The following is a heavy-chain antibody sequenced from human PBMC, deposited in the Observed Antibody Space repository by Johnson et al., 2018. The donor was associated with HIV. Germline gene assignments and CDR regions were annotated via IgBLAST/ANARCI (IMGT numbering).Heavy chain of an antibody. Sequence: QVQLVESGGGVVQPGRSLRLSCAASGFTFSSFPIHWVRQAPGQGLEWVAVISFDGSKKYYGDSVKGRFPVSRDNSKSTLYLQMSSLRAEDTAIYYCARGPLVGATSFGYDFAFDIWGLGTMVTVSS. CDR3: ARGPLVGATSFGYDFAFDI. J-gene: IGHJ3*02. D-gene: IGHD1-26*01. V-gene: IGHV3-30*04. CDR1: GFTFSSFP. CDR2: ISFDGSKK.